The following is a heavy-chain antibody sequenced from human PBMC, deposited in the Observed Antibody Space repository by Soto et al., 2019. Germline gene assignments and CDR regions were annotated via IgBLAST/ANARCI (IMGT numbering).Heavy chain of an antibody. CDR2: IYSGGST. CDR1: GFTISSNY. CDR3: ARGGEYSSSSGGYYFDY. J-gene: IGHJ4*02. Sequence: GGSLRLSCAASGFTISSNYMSWVRQAPGKGLEWVSVIYSGGSTYYADSVKGRFTISRDNSKNTLYLQMNSLRAEDTAVYYCARGGEYSSSSGGYYFDYWGQGTLVTVSS. D-gene: IGHD6-6*01. V-gene: IGHV3-53*01.